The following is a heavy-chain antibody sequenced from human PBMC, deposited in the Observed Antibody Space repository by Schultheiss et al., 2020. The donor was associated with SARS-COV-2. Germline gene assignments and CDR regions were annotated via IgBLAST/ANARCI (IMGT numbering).Heavy chain of an antibody. CDR1: GFTFRSHA. V-gene: IGHV3-23*01. J-gene: IGHJ6*02. Sequence: GGSLRLSCAASGFTFRSHAMSWVRQAPGKGLEWVSSVSGSGGNTNYADSVKGRFTISRDNSKNTLYLQMNSLRAEDTAVYYCARDLANRSGYYDGMDVWGQGTTVTVSS. CDR2: VSGSGGNT. CDR3: ARDLANRSGYYDGMDV. D-gene: IGHD3-22*01.